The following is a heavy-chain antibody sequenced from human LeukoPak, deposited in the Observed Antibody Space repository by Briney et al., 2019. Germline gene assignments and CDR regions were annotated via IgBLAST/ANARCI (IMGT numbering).Heavy chain of an antibody. CDR2: IYYSGST. V-gene: IGHV4-39*01. CDR3: ARVSSNYDFWSGPIDY. J-gene: IGHJ4*02. Sequence: PSETLSLTCTVSGGSISSSSYYWGWIRQPPGKGLEWIGSIYYSGSTYYNPSLKSRVTISVDTSKNQFSLKLSSVTAADTAVYYCARVSSNYDFWSGPIDYWGQGTLVTVSS. D-gene: IGHD3-3*01. CDR1: GGSISSSSYY.